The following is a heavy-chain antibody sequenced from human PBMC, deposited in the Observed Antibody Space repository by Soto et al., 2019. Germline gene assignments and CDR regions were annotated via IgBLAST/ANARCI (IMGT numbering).Heavy chain of an antibody. CDR2: INTFGSNI. J-gene: IGHJ6*02. CDR1: GFTFSSYG. D-gene: IGHD3-22*01. CDR3: ARDQDYYDLYYHGMDV. V-gene: IGHV3-21*01. Sequence: LRLSCAASGFTFSSYGMHWVRQAPGKGLEWVSSINTFGSNIYYADSVKGRFTISRDNAENSLYLQMNSLRAEDTGLYYCARDQDYYDLYYHGMDVWGQGTTVTVSS.